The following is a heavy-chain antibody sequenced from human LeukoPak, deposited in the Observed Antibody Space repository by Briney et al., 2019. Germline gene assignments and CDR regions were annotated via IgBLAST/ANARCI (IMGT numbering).Heavy chain of an antibody. CDR3: LKTLLYSSYGGDI. CDR1: GFTFSSYA. J-gene: IGHJ3*02. CDR2: ISSNGGST. D-gene: IGHD1-26*01. Sequence: PGGSLRLSCAASGFTFSSYAMHWVRQAPGKGLEYVSAISSNGGSTYYADSVKGRFTISRDNSKNTLYLQMSSLRPEDTALYYCLKTLLYSSYGGDIWGQGTMDTVLS. V-gene: IGHV3-64D*09.